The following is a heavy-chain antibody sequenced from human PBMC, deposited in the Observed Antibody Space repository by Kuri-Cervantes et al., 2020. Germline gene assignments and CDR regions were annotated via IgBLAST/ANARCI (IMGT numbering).Heavy chain of an antibody. CDR1: GYTFTSYG. V-gene: IGHV1-18*01. CDR3: ARDRMVQGVIMGWVYMDV. Sequence: ASVKVSCKASGYTFTSYGISWVRQAPGQGLEWMGWISAYNGNTNYAQKLQGRVTMTTDTSTSTAYMELRSLRSDDTAVYYCARDRMVQGVIMGWVYMDVWGKGTTVTVSS. CDR2: ISAYNGNT. D-gene: IGHD3-10*01. J-gene: IGHJ6*03.